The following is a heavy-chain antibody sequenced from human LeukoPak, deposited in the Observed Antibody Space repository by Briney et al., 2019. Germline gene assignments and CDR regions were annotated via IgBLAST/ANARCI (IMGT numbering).Heavy chain of an antibody. D-gene: IGHD5-24*01. J-gene: IGHJ4*02. CDR2: ISSSSSYI. CDR3: ARDRLWSRRDGYNRGFDY. CDR1: GFTFSRFS. V-gene: IGHV3-21*01. Sequence: GGSLRPSCAASGFTFSRFSMNWVRQAPGKGLEWVSSISSSSSYIYYADSVKGRFTISRDNAKNSLYLQMNSLRAEGTAVYYCARDRLWSRRDGYNRGFDYWGQGTLVTVSS.